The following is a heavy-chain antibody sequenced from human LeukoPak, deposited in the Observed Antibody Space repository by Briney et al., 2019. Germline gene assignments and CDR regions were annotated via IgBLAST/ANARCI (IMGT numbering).Heavy chain of an antibody. J-gene: IGHJ5*02. V-gene: IGHV3-30*02. CDR3: ANDYSYGYERVA. CDR1: GFTFSSYG. D-gene: IGHD5-18*01. Sequence: TGGSLRLSCAASGFTFSSYGMHWVRQAPGKGLEWVAFIRYDGSNKYYADSVKGRFTISRDNSKNTLYLQMNSLRAEDTAVYYCANDYSYGYERVAWGQGTLVTVSS. CDR2: IRYDGSNK.